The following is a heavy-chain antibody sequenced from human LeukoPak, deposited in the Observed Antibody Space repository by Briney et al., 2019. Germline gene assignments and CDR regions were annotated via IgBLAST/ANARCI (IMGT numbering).Heavy chain of an antibody. CDR2: MNPNSGNT. J-gene: IGHJ4*02. D-gene: IGHD3-10*01. CDR3: ARGGTYYYGSGSYYPLPFDY. Sequence: ASVKVSCKASGYTFTSYDINWVRQATGQGLEWMGWMNPNSGNTGYAQKFQGKVTMTTDTSTSTAYMELRSLRSDDTAVYYCARGGTYYYGSGSYYPLPFDYWGQGTLVTVSS. V-gene: IGHV1-8*01. CDR1: GYTFTSYD.